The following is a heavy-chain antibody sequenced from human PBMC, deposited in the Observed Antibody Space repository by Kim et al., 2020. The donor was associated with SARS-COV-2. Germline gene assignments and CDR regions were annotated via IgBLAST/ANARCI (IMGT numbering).Heavy chain of an antibody. Sequence: SNPHLKSRVTISVDTSKNKFSRKLRSGTAADAALYYCARAKASSSWYFDYWGQGTLVTVSS. J-gene: IGHJ4*02. V-gene: IGHV4-31*02. D-gene: IGHD6-13*01. CDR3: ARAKASSSWYFDY.